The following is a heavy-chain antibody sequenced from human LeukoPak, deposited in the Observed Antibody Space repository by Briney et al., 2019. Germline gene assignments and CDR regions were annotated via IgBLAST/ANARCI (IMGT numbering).Heavy chain of an antibody. CDR1: GFTFSGSA. CDR3: TRHSRDGYNPLIFDY. D-gene: IGHD5-24*01. J-gene: IGHJ4*02. CDR2: IRSKANSYAT. V-gene: IGHV3-73*01. Sequence: PGGTLRLSCAASGFTFSGSAMHWVRQASGKGLEWVGRIRSKANSYATAYAASVKGRFTISRDDSKNTAYLQMNSLKTEDTAVYYCTRHSRDGYNPLIFDYWGQGTLVTVSS.